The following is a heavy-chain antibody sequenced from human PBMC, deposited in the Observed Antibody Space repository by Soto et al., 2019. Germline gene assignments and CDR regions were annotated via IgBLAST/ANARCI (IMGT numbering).Heavy chain of an antibody. CDR2: ISGSGGST. J-gene: IGHJ4*02. V-gene: IGHV3-23*01. CDR1: GFTFSSYA. CDR3: ANGGLGSGSYFRLDY. D-gene: IGHD3-10*01. Sequence: GGSLRLSCAASGFTFSSYAMSWVRQAPGKGLEWVSAISGSGGSTYYADSVKGRFTISRDNSKNTLYLQMNSLRAEDTAVYYCANGGLGSGSYFRLDYWGQGTLVTVSS.